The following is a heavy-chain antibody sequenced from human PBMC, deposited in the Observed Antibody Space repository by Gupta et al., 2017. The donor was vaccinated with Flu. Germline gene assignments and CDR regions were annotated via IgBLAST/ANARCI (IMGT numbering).Heavy chain of an antibody. J-gene: IGHJ4*02. CDR1: GGSFSGYY. CDR3: ARVAYDYVWGSYRLDS. Sequence: QVQLQQWGAGLLKPSETLSLTCTVYGGSFSGYYWSWIRQPPGKGLEWIGEIPHSVSTSYNPSLKSRVTVSVDTSKNQLSLKLGSVTAADTAVYYCARVAYDYVWGSYRLDSWGQGTLVTVSS. CDR2: IPHSVST. D-gene: IGHD3-16*02. V-gene: IGHV4-34*01.